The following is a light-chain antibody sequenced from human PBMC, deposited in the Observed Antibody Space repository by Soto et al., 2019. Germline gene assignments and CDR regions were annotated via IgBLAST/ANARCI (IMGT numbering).Light chain of an antibody. CDR3: SSYTSGSTIYV. Sequence: QSVLTQPASVSGSPGQSITISCTGTSSDVGSYNYVSWYQQHPGKAPRLMIYASSNRPSGVSHRFSGSRSGNTASLTISGLQAEDEADYFCSSYTSGSTIYVFGSGTKLTVL. CDR2: ASS. CDR1: SSDVGSYNY. J-gene: IGLJ1*01. V-gene: IGLV2-14*01.